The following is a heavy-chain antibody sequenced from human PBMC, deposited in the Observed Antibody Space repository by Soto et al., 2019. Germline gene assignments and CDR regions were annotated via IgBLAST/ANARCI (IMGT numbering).Heavy chain of an antibody. CDR3: ANSVVASVGYYFDY. D-gene: IGHD2-15*01. V-gene: IGHV2-5*02. CDR2: IYWDDDK. CDR1: GFSLSTTRVA. J-gene: IGHJ4*02. Sequence: QIALKESGPTLVNPTQNLTVSCTISGFSLSTTRVAVGWIRQPPGKALEWLALIYWDDDKRYSPFLKSRLTITKDTSKNQVVLTMTNMDPVDTATYYCANSVVASVGYYFDYWGQGTLVTVSS.